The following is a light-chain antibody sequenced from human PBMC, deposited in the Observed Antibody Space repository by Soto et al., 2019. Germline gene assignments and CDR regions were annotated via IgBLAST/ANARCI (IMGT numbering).Light chain of an antibody. Sequence: VMTQSPATLSVSPGERATLSCRASEGVSSHLAWYQQQPGQAPRLLMYDASTRATGIPARFSGSGSGTEFTLTISSLQSEASAVYYCQQYHNWYSFGQGSKLEIK. CDR3: QQYHNWYS. CDR1: EGVSSH. CDR2: DAS. J-gene: IGKJ2*03. V-gene: IGKV3-15*01.